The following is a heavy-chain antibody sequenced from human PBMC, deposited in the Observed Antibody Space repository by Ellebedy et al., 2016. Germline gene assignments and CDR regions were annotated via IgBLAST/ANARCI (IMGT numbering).Heavy chain of an antibody. CDR1: GATFGSFA. J-gene: IGHJ5*01. V-gene: IGHV3-23*01. CDR2: TSGSGGAT. CDR3: AKSRGDSGPSYWSDS. Sequence: GESLKISXAVSGATFGSFAMNWVRQAPGKGLEWVSFTSGSGGATYYADSVRGRFTMSRDISKRTLYLHMNSLRAEDTALYYCAKSRGDSGPSYWSDSWGQGTLVTVSS. D-gene: IGHD6-13*01.